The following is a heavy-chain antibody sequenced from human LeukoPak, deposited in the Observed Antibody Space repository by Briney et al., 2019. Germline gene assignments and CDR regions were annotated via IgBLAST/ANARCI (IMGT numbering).Heavy chain of an antibody. Sequence: PGGSLRLSCAASGFTFSNYWMSWMRQAPGKGLEWVANIKYDGYEEYYVDSVTGRFTISRDNAKNSLYLQLNSLRVEDTAVYYCKSGGAAPGSFDYWGQGTLVTVSP. D-gene: IGHD1-1*01. CDR1: GFTFSNYW. CDR3: KSGGAAPGSFDY. V-gene: IGHV3-7*01. J-gene: IGHJ4*02. CDR2: IKYDGYEE.